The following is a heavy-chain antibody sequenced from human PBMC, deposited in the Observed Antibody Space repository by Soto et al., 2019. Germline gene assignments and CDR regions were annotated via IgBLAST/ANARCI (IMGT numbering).Heavy chain of an antibody. J-gene: IGHJ2*01. D-gene: IGHD3-22*01. CDR1: GLTFSDST. V-gene: IGHV3-73*02. CDR2: IRSKTNGYAT. CDR3: LTYASSGARYFDL. Sequence: EVQLVESGGGLVQPGGSLKLSCAASGLTFSDSTMNWVRQASGKGLEWIGRIRSKTNGYATAYVESVKGRFIISRDDSKKTAYLHMNSLKTEDSAVYYCLTYASSGARYFDLWGRGTLVTVSS.